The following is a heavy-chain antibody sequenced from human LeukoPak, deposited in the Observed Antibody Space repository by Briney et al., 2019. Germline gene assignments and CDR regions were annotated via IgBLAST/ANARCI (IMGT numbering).Heavy chain of an antibody. V-gene: IGHV5-51*01. CDR1: GYSFTTYW. Sequence: GESLKISCKTSGYSFTTYWIAWVRQMPGKGLEWMRIIHPGRSDIRYSPSFQGPVTISADKSISTAYLQWSSLEASDTAMYYCTRREDRTGYSDYWGQGTLVTVSS. CDR2: IHPGRSDI. J-gene: IGHJ4*02. CDR3: TRREDRTGYSDY. D-gene: IGHD3-22*01.